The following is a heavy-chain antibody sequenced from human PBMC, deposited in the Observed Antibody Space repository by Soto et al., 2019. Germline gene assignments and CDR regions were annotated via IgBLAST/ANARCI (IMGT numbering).Heavy chain of an antibody. V-gene: IGHV4-38-2*02. CDR1: SSPINSRYY. Sequence: PSETLSLTCTVSSSPINSRYYWGWIRQTPGKGLEWVASIYHSGSTHYNPSLKSRATISVDTSNNQFSLRLSSVTAVDTAIYYCERNNSGRNFDYWGQGTQVTVSS. CDR2: IYHSGST. CDR3: ERNNSGRNFDY. D-gene: IGHD6-25*01. J-gene: IGHJ4*02.